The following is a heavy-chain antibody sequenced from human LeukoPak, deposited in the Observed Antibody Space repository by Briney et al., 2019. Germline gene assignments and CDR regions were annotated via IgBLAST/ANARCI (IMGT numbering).Heavy chain of an antibody. CDR3: ARCRTTVTAMPGY. D-gene: IGHD4-17*01. V-gene: IGHV3-7*03. CDR2: INKDESEK. CDR1: GFTFSSYC. Sequence: GGSLRLSCAASGFTFSSYCMSWVRQAPGKGLEWVANINKDESEKYYVDSVKGRFTISRDNAKNSLYLQMNSLRAEDAAVYYCARCRTTVTAMPGYWGQGTLVTVSS. J-gene: IGHJ4*02.